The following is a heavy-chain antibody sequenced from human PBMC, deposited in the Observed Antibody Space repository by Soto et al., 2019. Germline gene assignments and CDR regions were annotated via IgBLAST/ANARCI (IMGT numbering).Heavy chain of an antibody. CDR3: ARDGKLRNYDILTGYYYYYYMDV. J-gene: IGHJ6*03. Sequence: GGSLRLSCAASGFTVSSNYMSWVRQAPGKGLEWVSVIYSGGSTYYADSVKGRFTISRHNSKNTLYPQMNSLRAEDTAVYYCARDGKLRNYDILTGYYYYYYMDVWGKGTTVTVSS. D-gene: IGHD3-9*01. CDR1: GFTVSSNY. CDR2: IYSGGST. V-gene: IGHV3-53*04.